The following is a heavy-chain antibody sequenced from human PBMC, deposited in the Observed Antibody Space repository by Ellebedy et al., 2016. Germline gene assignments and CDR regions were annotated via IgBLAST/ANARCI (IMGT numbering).Heavy chain of an antibody. V-gene: IGHV3-23*01. J-gene: IGHJ4*02. CDR1: GFSFSSSA. CDR3: AKDGGYDYIWGSPDY. CDR2: ISGRADRT. Sequence: GESLKISCAASGFSFSSSAMSWVRQAPGKGLEWVAAISGRADRTDYADSVKGRFAISRDNSKNTLYLQMNSLRAEDTAVYYCAKDGGYDYIWGSPDYWGQGTLVTVSS. D-gene: IGHD3-16*01.